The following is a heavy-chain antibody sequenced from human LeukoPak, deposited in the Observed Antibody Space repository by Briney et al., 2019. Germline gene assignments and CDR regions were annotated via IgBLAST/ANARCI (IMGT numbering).Heavy chain of an antibody. CDR1: GFTVSSNY. V-gene: IGHV3-7*03. Sequence: GGSLRLSCAASGFTVSSNYMSWVRQAPGKGLEWVANIHQHGSKENYVDSVKGRFTISRDNSKNTLYLQMNSLRAEDTAVYYCARDSGSWHNPNYFDYWGQGTLVTASS. D-gene: IGHD6-13*01. CDR3: ARDSGSWHNPNYFDY. J-gene: IGHJ4*02. CDR2: IHQHGSKE.